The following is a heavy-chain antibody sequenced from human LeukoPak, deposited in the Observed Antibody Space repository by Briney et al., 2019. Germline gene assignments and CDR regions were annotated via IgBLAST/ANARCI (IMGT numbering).Heavy chain of an antibody. CDR1: GYSFTSYW. J-gene: IGHJ4*02. CDR3: ARQGRIAAAGTPDLDFDY. D-gene: IGHD6-13*01. V-gene: IGHV5-51*01. Sequence: GESLKISCKGSGYSFTSYWIGWVRQMPGKGLEWMGIIYPGDSDTRYSPSFQGQVTISADKSIGTAYLQWSSLKASDAAMHYCARQGRIAAAGTPDLDFDYWGQRTLVTVSS. CDR2: IYPGDSDT.